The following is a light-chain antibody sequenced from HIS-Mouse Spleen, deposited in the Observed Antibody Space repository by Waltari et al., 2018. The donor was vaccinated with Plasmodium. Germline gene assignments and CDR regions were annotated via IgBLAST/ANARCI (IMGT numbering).Light chain of an antibody. CDR3: QQYDNLPPLFT. Sequence: DIQMPKSPSSLSASVGYQVTINCQASQDISNYLNWYQQKPGKAPKLLIYDASNLETGVPSRFSGSGSGTDFTFTISSLQPEDIATYYCQQYDNLPPLFTFGPGTKVDIK. CDR1: QDISNY. J-gene: IGKJ3*01. V-gene: IGKV1-33*01. CDR2: DAS.